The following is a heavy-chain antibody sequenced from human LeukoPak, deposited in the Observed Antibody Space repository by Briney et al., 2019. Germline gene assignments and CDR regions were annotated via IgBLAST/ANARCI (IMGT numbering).Heavy chain of an antibody. CDR3: ARADSDILTGYYFDY. D-gene: IGHD3-9*01. CDR2: INPNSGGT. J-gene: IGHJ4*02. CDR1: GYTFAGYY. V-gene: IGHV1-2*02. Sequence: ASVKVSCKASGYTFAGYYMHWVRQAPGQGLEWMGWINPNSGGTNYAQKFQGRVTMTRDTSISTAYMELSRLRSDDTAVYYCARADSDILTGYYFDYWGQGTLVTVSS.